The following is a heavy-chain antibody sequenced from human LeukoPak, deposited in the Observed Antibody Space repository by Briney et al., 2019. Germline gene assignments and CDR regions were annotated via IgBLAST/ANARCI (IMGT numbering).Heavy chain of an antibody. CDR1: GDSVSSNSAA. V-gene: IGHV6-1*01. D-gene: IGHD2-2*01. CDR3: ARGIFGYCSSTSCPTKKAHYYYYYMDV. J-gene: IGHJ6*03. CDR2: TYYRSKWYN. Sequence: SQTLSLTCAISGDSVSSNSAAWNWIRQSPSRGLEWLGRTYYRSKWYNDYAVSVKSRITINPDKSKNQFSLQLNSVTPEDTAVYYCARGIFGYCSSTSCPTKKAHYYYYYMDVWGKGTTVTISS.